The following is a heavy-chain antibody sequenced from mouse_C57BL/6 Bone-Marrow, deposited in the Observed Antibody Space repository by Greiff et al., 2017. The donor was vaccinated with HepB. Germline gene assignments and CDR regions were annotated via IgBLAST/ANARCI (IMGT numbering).Heavy chain of an antibody. V-gene: IGHV5-4*01. CDR1: GFTFSSYA. Sequence: EVMLVESGGGLVKPGGSLKLSCAASGFTFSSYAMSWVRQTPEKSLEWVATISDGGSYTYYPDNVKGRFTFSRDNAKNNLYLQMSHLKSEDTAMYYCAREGGYSGRDYWGQGTTLTVSS. J-gene: IGHJ2*01. CDR3: AREGGYSGRDY. D-gene: IGHD1-1*01. CDR2: ISDGGSYT.